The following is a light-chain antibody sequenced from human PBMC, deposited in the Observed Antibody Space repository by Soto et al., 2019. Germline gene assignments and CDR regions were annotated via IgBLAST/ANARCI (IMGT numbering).Light chain of an antibody. J-gene: IGLJ3*02. CDR2: STN. CDR1: SGSVSTSYY. CDR3: VLYMSSGISV. Sequence: QTVVTQEPSFSVSPGGTVTLTCGLSSGSVSTSYYPSWYQQIPGQAPRTLIYSTNTRSSGVPDRFSGSILGNKAALTITGAQADDEADYYCVLYMSSGISVFGGGNKLTVL. V-gene: IGLV8-61*01.